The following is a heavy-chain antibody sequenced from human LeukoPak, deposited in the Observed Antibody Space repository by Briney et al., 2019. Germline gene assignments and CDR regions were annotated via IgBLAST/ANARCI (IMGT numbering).Heavy chain of an antibody. CDR1: GFTFSSYS. CDR3: ARDLLYYYDSSPRAFDI. CDR2: ISSSSSYI. V-gene: IGHV3-21*01. D-gene: IGHD3-22*01. J-gene: IGHJ3*02. Sequence: GGSLRLSCAASGFTFSSYSINWVRQAPGKGLEWVSSISSSSSYIYYADSVKGRFTIPRDNAKNSLYLQMNSLRAEDTAVYYCARDLLYYYDSSPRAFDIWGQGTMVTASS.